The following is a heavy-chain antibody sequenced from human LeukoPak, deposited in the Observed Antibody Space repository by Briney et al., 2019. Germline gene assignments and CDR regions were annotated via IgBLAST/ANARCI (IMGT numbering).Heavy chain of an antibody. CDR1: GGSFSGHY. Sequence: SETLSLTCAVYGGSFSGHYWSWIRQPPGKGLEWIGEINHRGSTNYNPSLKSRVTVSVDTSKNQFSLKLNSVTAADTAVYYCARLPSSSWLNWFDPWGQGTLVTVSS. D-gene: IGHD6-13*01. CDR2: INHRGST. J-gene: IGHJ5*02. CDR3: ARLPSSSWLNWFDP. V-gene: IGHV4-34*01.